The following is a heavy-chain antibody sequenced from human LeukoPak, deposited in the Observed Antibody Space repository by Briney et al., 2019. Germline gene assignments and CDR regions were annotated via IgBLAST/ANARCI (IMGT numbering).Heavy chain of an antibody. V-gene: IGHV4-38-2*02. CDR3: ARVAYGSSWFDP. Sequence: SGTLSLTCTVSGYSISSGYYWGWIRQPPGKGLEWIGSIYHSGSTYYNPSLKSRVTISVDTSKNQFSLKLSSVTAADTAVYYCARVAYGSSWFDPWGQGTLVIVSS. CDR1: GYSISSGYY. D-gene: IGHD2-2*01. CDR2: IYHSGST. J-gene: IGHJ5*02.